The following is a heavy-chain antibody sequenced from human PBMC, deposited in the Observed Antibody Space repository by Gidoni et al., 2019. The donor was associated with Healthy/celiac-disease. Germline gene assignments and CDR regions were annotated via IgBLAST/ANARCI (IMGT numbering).Heavy chain of an antibody. Sequence: QVQLLESGGGVVQPGRSLRLSCATSGFTFSSSGLHWVRQAPAKGLEWVAVLWYDGSNKYYADSVKGRFTISRDNSKNTLYLQMNSLRAEDTAVYYCARDPNDFWSGYPTGGWFDPWGQGTLVTVSS. D-gene: IGHD3-3*01. V-gene: IGHV3-33*01. CDR1: GFTFSSSG. CDR2: LWYDGSNK. J-gene: IGHJ5*02. CDR3: ARDPNDFWSGYPTGGWFDP.